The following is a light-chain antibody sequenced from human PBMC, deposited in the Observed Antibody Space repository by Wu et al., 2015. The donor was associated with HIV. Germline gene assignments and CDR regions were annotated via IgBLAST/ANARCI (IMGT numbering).Light chain of an antibody. CDR1: QTFGTS. CDR3: QQYDRAPDS. Sequence: EIVLTQSPGTLSLSPGERATISCRASQTFGTSLAWYQHKPGQAPRLLIHGISKRATGIADRFSGSGSGTDFTLTISRLEPEDFAVYYCQQYDRAPDSFGQGTKVEIK. J-gene: IGKJ2*03. V-gene: IGKV3-20*01. CDR2: GIS.